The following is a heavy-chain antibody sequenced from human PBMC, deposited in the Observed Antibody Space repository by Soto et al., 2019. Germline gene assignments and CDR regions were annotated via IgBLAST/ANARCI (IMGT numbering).Heavy chain of an antibody. Sequence: VGSLRLCCAASGFNFSSNVMSWVRQVQGKGLEWVSVISGSGVSTYYADSVKGRFTISRDNSKSTLYLQMNSLRAEDTAVYYCARALLGSSWTGNYFDYWGQGTLVTVSS. CDR2: ISGSGVST. J-gene: IGHJ4*02. CDR1: GFNFSSNV. V-gene: IGHV3-23*01. CDR3: ARALLGSSWTGNYFDY. D-gene: IGHD6-13*01.